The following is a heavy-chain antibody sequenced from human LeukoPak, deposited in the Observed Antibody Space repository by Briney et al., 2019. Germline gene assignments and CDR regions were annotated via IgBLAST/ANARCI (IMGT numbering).Heavy chain of an antibody. CDR2: IYSGGST. V-gene: IGHV3-66*01. J-gene: IGHJ4*02. CDR3: ASWGGECYSFAFDY. Sequence: GGSLRLSCAASGFTVSSNYMSWVRQAPGKGLEWVSVIYSGGSTYYADSVKGRFTISRDNSKNTLYLQMNSLSAEDTAVYYCASWGGECYSFAFDYWGQGTLVTVSS. CDR1: GFTVSSNY. D-gene: IGHD2-21*01.